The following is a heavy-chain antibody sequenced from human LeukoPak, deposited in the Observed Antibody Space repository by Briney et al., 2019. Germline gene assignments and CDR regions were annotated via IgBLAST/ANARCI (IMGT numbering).Heavy chain of an antibody. CDR2: IYYSGST. V-gene: IGHV4-59*01. J-gene: IGHJ3*02. CDR3: AREEVPHGFDI. CDR1: GGSISTYY. Sequence: SETLSLTCTVSGGSISTYYWSWIRQPPGKGLEYIGYIYYSGSTNYNPSLKGRVTMSLDTSKNQFSLKLSSVTAADTAVYYCAREEVPHGFDIWGQGTMVTVPS.